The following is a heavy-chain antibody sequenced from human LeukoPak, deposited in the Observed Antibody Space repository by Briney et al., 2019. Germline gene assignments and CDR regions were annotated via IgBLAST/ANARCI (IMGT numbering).Heavy chain of an antibody. Sequence: SETLSLTCTVSGGSISGFYWSWIRQPPGKGLEWIGYIYYSGSTNYNPSLKSRVTISVDTSKNQCSLKLSSVTAADTAVYFCARGGALNNYFYYYMDVWGKGTSVTVSS. CDR3: ARGGALNNYFYYYMDV. CDR1: GGSISGFY. D-gene: IGHD1-26*01. CDR2: IYYSGST. V-gene: IGHV4-59*01. J-gene: IGHJ6*03.